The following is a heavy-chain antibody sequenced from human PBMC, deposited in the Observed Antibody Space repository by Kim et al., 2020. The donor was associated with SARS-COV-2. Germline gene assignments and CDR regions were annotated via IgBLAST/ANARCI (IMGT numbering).Heavy chain of an antibody. CDR3: ATTERFLEWLGDFDY. Sequence: SVKVSCKASGGTFSSYAISWVRQAPGQGLEWMGGIIPIFGTANYAQKFQGRVTITADESTSTAYMELSSLRSEDTAVYYCATTERFLEWLGDFDYWGQGTLVTVSS. CDR2: IIPIFGTA. V-gene: IGHV1-69*13. J-gene: IGHJ4*02. D-gene: IGHD3-3*01. CDR1: GGTFSSYA.